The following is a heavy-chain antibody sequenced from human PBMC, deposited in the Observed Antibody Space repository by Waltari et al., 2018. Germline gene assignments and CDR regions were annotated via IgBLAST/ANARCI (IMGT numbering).Heavy chain of an antibody. CDR3: TRSRYCSTTSCQVDWFDP. D-gene: IGHD2-2*01. CDR1: GFTFSTYW. CDR2: IKADGGST. J-gene: IGHJ5*02. Sequence: EVQVVESGGGLVQPGGSLRLSCAASGFTFSTYWMHWVRQAPGKGLVWVERIKADGGSTSDADSVKGRFTISRDNANNTLYLQMNSLRAEDTAVYYCTRSRYCSTTSCQVDWFDPWGQGTLVTVSS. V-gene: IGHV3-74*01.